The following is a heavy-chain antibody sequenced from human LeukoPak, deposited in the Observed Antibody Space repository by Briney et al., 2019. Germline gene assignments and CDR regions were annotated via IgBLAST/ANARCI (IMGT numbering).Heavy chain of an antibody. J-gene: IGHJ6*02. V-gene: IGHV3-48*02. CDR3: ARDYYGMDV. CDR1: GFIFRSHT. Sequence: GGSLRLSCAASGFIFRSHTMNWVRQGPGKGLEWASYISSTSGTVYYADSVKGRFTISRDNAKNSLYLQMNSLRDEDTAVHYCARDYYGMDVWGQGTTVTVSS. CDR2: ISSTSGTV.